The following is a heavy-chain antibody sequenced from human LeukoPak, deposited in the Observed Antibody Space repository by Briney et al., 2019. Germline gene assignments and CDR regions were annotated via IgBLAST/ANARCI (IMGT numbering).Heavy chain of an antibody. CDR1: GGSFSGYH. V-gene: IGHV4-34*01. CDR3: ARVNLLGYCTNGVCPGGGLPFDY. D-gene: IGHD2-8*01. CDR2: INHSEGT. J-gene: IGHJ4*02. Sequence: SETLSLTCAVYGGSFSGYHWSWIRQPPGKGLEWIGEINHSEGTNYNPSLKSRVTISVDTSKNQFSLKLTSVTAADTAVYYCARVNLLGYCTNGVCPGGGLPFDYWGQGTLVTVSS.